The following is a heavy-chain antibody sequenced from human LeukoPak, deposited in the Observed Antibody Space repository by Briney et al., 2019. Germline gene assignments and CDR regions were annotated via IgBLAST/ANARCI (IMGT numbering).Heavy chain of an antibody. CDR2: IQHSGRT. J-gene: IGHJ4*02. Sequence: SETLSLTCTVSGYSLSSGYYWGWIRQPPGKGLEWLGSIQHSGRTYYNPSLKSRVTLSVDTSKNQFSLKLSSVTAADTAVYYCARDRPGYYDFWSGYYGGYFDYWGQGTLVTVSS. D-gene: IGHD3-3*01. CDR3: ARDRPGYYDFWSGYYGGYFDY. V-gene: IGHV4-38-2*02. CDR1: GYSLSSGYY.